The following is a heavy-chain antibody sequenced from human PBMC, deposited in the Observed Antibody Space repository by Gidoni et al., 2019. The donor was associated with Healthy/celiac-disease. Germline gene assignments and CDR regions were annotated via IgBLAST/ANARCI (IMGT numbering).Heavy chain of an antibody. CDR1: GFTFSSYA. Sequence: QVQLLESGGGVVQPGRSLRLSCSASGFTFSSYAMHWVRQAPGKGLEWVAVISYDGSNKYYADYVKGRFTISRDNSKNTLYLQMNSLRAEDTAVYYCARDSPYTITMGPDIWGQGTMVTVSS. J-gene: IGHJ3*02. D-gene: IGHD3-10*01. V-gene: IGHV3-30*04. CDR3: ARDSPYTITMGPDI. CDR2: ISYDGSNK.